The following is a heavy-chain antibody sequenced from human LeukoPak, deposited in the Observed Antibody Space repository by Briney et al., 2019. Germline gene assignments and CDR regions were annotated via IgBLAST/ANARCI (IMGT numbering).Heavy chain of an antibody. CDR1: GFTLSTYW. CDR2: INSDGSRT. V-gene: IGHV3-74*01. Sequence: GGSLRLSCAASGFTLSTYWMHWVRQGPRKELVWVSCINSDGSRTTYADSVKGRFTISRDNAKNTLYLQMNTLRVEDTAVYYCARGSWSAADTNIDYWGQGTLVTVSS. CDR3: ARGSWSAADTNIDY. D-gene: IGHD6-13*01. J-gene: IGHJ4*02.